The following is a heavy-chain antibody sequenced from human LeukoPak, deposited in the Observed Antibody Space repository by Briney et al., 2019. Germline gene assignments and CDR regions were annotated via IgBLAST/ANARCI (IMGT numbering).Heavy chain of an antibody. CDR2: IYYSGST. D-gene: IGHD1-1*01. Sequence: SETLSLTCTVSGDSISSYYWSWIRQPPGKGLEWIGYIYYSGSTYYNPSLKSRVTISVDTSKNQFSLKLSSVTAADTAVYYCAREVIWITVTTNWFDPWGQGTLVTVSS. CDR3: AREVIWITVTTNWFDP. J-gene: IGHJ5*02. V-gene: IGHV4-59*12. CDR1: GDSISSYY.